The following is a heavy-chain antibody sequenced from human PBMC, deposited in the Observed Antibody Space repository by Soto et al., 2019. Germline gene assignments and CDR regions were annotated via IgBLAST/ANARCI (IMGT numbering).Heavy chain of an antibody. V-gene: IGHV3-30*04. Sequence: GGSLRLSCAASGFTFSSYAMHWVRQAPGKGLEWVAVISYDGSNKYYADSVKGRFTISRDNSKNTLYLQMNSLRAEDTAVYYCARTAYGSGSYDAFDIWGQGTMVTVSS. CDR3: ARTAYGSGSYDAFDI. D-gene: IGHD3-10*01. J-gene: IGHJ3*02. CDR2: ISYDGSNK. CDR1: GFTFSSYA.